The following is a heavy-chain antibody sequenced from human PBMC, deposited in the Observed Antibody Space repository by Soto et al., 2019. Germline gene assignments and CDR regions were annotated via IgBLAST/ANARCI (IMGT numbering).Heavy chain of an antibody. CDR1: GGSFGGVGYS. Sequence: SETLSLTWAVSGGSFGGVGYSWSRIRRPPGGGLEWIGSMYHSATFLKSPSLKTRLTMSLDMSKNQFSLTLNSMTAADTAVYYCARAQFYSGSGNYNNLMFDAWGQGIQVTVSS. J-gene: IGHJ5*02. D-gene: IGHD3-10*01. V-gene: IGHV4-30-2*01. CDR2: MYHSATF. CDR3: ARAQFYSGSGNYNNLMFDA.